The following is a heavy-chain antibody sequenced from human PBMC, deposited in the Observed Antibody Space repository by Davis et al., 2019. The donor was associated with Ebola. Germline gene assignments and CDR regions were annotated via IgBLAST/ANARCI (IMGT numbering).Heavy chain of an antibody. J-gene: IGHJ4*02. CDR2: INHSGST. D-gene: IGHD4-17*01. CDR3: ARAWDGDYHFDY. CDR1: GGSFSGYY. Sequence: SETLSLTCAVYGGSFSGYYWSWIRQPPGKGLEWIGEINHSGSTNYNPSLKSRVTISVDTSKNQFSLRLTSVTAADTALYYCARAWDGDYHFDYWGQGTPVTVSS. V-gene: IGHV4-34*01.